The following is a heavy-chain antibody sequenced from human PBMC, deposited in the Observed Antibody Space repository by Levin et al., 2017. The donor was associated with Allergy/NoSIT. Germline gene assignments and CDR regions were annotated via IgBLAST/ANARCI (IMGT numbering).Heavy chain of an antibody. Sequence: SFSSSCFPFAAYAMHWVRHAPGKGLEWVSGISWNSGSIGYADSVKGRFTISRDNAKNSLYLQMNSLRAEDTALYYCAKSYQQRPADGMDAWGQGTTVTVSS. CDR2: ISWNSGSI. V-gene: IGHV3-9*01. J-gene: IGHJ6*02. CDR3: AKSYQQRPADGMDA. D-gene: IGHD6-25*01. CDR1: CFPFAAYA.